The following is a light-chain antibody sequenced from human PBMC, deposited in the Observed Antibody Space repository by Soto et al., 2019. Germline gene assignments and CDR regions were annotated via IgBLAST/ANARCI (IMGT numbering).Light chain of an antibody. CDR1: QSISSW. CDR2: DAS. CDR3: QQYNSYPWT. Sequence: DIQMTQSPSTLSASVGDRVTITCRASQSISSWLAWYQQQPGKAPKLLIYDASSLESGVTSRFSGSGSGTEFTLTISSLQHDDFATYCCQQYNSYPWTFGQGTKVDIK. V-gene: IGKV1-5*01. J-gene: IGKJ1*01.